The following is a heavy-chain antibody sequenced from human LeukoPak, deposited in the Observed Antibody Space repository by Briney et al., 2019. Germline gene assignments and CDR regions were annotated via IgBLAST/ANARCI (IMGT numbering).Heavy chain of an antibody. CDR1: GFTFSNYG. CDR2: ISYDGNNK. J-gene: IGHJ4*02. Sequence: GGSLRLSCAASGFTFSNYGIHWVRQAPGEGLEWVAVISYDGNNKYYADSVKGRFTISRDNSKNTLFLQMNSLRAEDTAVYYCAKGVDYCSGGSCPADYWGPGTLVTVSS. V-gene: IGHV3-30*18. CDR3: AKGVDYCSGGSCPADY. D-gene: IGHD2-15*01.